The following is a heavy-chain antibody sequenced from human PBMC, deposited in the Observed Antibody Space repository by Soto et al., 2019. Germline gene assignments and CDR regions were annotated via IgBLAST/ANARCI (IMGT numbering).Heavy chain of an antibody. J-gene: IGHJ5*01. CDR1: GYTFTSYG. CDR2: ISSYNDNI. CDR3: ARDMVHYKCFDY. V-gene: IGHV1-18*04. D-gene: IGHD3-10*01. Sequence: DSVNGSYTASGYTFTSYGISWERQAPGQGLEWMGWISSYNDNINYAQKLQDRVTMTTDTSTSTAYMELRSLRSDDTAVYYCARDMVHYKCFDYRCHGHWVPV.